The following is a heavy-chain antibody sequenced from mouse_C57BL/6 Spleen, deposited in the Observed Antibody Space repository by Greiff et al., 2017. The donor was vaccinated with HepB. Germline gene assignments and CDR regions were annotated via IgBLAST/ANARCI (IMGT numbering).Heavy chain of an antibody. Sequence: QVQLQQSGPELVKPGASVKISCKASGYAFSSSWMNWVKQRPGKGLEWIGRIYPGDGDTNYNGKFKGKATLTADKSSSTAYMQLSSLTSEDSAVYFCARNGWSGFDYWGQGTTLTVSS. J-gene: IGHJ2*01. D-gene: IGHD1-1*02. V-gene: IGHV1-82*01. CDR3: ARNGWSGFDY. CDR1: GYAFSSSW. CDR2: IYPGDGDT.